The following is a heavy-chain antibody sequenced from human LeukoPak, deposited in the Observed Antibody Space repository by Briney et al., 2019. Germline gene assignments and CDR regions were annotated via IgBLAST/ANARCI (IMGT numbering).Heavy chain of an antibody. CDR3: AKAFSTPYYYGSGTFSSRGETQSDY. CDR2: ISGSGGST. J-gene: IGHJ4*02. V-gene: IGHV3-23*01. Sequence: GGSLRLSCAASGFTFSSYAMSWVRQAPGKGLEWASAISGSGGSTYYADSVKSRFTISRDNSKNTLYLQMNSLRAEDTAVYYCAKAFSTPYYYGSGTFSSRGETQSDYWGQGTMVTVSS. CDR1: GFTFSSYA. D-gene: IGHD3-10*01.